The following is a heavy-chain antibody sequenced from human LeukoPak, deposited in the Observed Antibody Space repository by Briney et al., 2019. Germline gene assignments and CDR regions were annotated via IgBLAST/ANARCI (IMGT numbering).Heavy chain of an antibody. CDR3: AKGLRYQLLPSWFDP. CDR1: GFTFSSYA. D-gene: IGHD2-2*01. Sequence: TGGSLGLSCAASGFTFSSYAMSWVRQAPGKGLEWVSAISGSGGSTYYADSVKGRFTISRDNSKNTLYLQMNRLRAEDKAVYYCAKGLRYQLLPSWFDPWGQGTLVTVSS. V-gene: IGHV3-23*01. CDR2: ISGSGGST. J-gene: IGHJ5*02.